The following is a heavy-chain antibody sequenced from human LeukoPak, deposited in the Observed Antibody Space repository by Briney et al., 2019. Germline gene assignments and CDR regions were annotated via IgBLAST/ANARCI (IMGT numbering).Heavy chain of an antibody. J-gene: IGHJ3*02. D-gene: IGHD3-22*01. CDR1: GFTFSSYA. CDR3: AKDYATMIVVVIAGAFDI. CDR2: ISGSGGST. Sequence: PGGSLRLSCAASGFTFSSYAMSWVRQAPGKGLEWVSAISGSGGSTYYADSVKGRFTISRDNSKNTLYLQMNSLRAEDTAVYYCAKDYATMIVVVIAGAFDIWGQGTMVTVSS. V-gene: IGHV3-23*01.